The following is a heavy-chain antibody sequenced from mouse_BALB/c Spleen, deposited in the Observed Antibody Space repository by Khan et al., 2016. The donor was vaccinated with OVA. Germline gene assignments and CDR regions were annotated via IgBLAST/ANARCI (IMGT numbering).Heavy chain of an antibody. CDR1: GYSITSDYA. Sequence: EGKPEEAGPGLVKPSQSLSLTCTVTGYSITSDYAWNWIRQFPGNKLEWMCCIRYSGSTSYKPSLKSRISITRDTYKNQSFLQLKSVTTEDTTTYCCASSVLLRPPVDYWGKGTNLTVSS. V-gene: IGHV3-2*02. CDR3: ASSVLLRPPVDY. D-gene: IGHD1-1*01. J-gene: IGHJ2*01. CDR2: IRYSGST.